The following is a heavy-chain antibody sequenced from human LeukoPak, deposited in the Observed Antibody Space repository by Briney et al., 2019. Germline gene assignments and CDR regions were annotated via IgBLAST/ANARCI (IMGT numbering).Heavy chain of an antibody. V-gene: IGHV3-74*01. CDR2: INSDGSST. CDR3: ARAGRYFDWLYYDY. J-gene: IGHJ4*02. Sequence: PGGSLRLSCAASGFTFSSYWMHWVRHAPGKGLVWVSRINSDGSSTSYADSVKGRFTISRDNAKNTLYLQMNSLRAEDTAVYYCARAGRYFDWLYYDYWGQGTLVTVSS. CDR1: GFTFSSYW. D-gene: IGHD3-9*01.